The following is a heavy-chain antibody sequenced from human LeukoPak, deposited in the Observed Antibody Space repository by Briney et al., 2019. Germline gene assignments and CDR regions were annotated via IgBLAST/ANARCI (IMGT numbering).Heavy chain of an antibody. D-gene: IGHD3-22*01. CDR3: AKYRHQYDSSDLPDY. CDR1: GFTFSSYA. V-gene: IGHV3-23*01. Sequence: PGGSLRLSCAASGFTFSSYAMSWVRQAPGKGLEWVSAISGSGGSTYYADSVKGRFTISRDNSKNTLYLQINSLRAEDTAVYYCAKYRHQYDSSDLPDYWGQGTLVTVSS. CDR2: ISGSGGST. J-gene: IGHJ4*02.